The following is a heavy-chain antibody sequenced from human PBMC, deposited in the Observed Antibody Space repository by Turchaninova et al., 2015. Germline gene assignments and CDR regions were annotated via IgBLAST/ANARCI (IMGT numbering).Heavy chain of an antibody. Sequence: EVQLLGSGGGLVQPGGSRRLRCAASGFTFGSVARIWVRQATGKGLGWVSAISGSGGSTYYADSGKVRFTISRDNSKNTLYLQMNSLRAEDTAVYYCAKVAVAAKGPSYFDYWGQGTLVTVSS. CDR3: AKVAVAAKGPSYFDY. J-gene: IGHJ4*02. CDR1: GFTFGSVA. V-gene: IGHV3-23*01. CDR2: ISGSGGST. D-gene: IGHD6-19*01.